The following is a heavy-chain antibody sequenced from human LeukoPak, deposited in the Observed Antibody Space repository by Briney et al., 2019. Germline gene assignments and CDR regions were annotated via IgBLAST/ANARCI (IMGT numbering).Heavy chain of an antibody. CDR2: INPNSGGT. Sequence: ASVKVSCKASGYTFTGYYMHWVRQAPGQGLEWMGWINPNSGGTNYAQKFQDRVTMTRDTSISTAYMELSRLRSDDTAVYYCARGPKRWSGYYFDYWGQGTLVTVSS. CDR3: ARGPKRWSGYYFDY. J-gene: IGHJ4*02. CDR1: GYTFTGYY. V-gene: IGHV1-2*02. D-gene: IGHD3-3*01.